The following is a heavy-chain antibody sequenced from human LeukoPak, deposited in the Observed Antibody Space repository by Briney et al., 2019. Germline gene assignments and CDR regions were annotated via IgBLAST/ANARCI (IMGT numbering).Heavy chain of an antibody. CDR2: IYFSGST. CDR1: GGSIRSYY. J-gene: IGHJ4*02. CDR3: AKSYEANFNY. V-gene: IGHV4-59*01. D-gene: IGHD3-3*01. Sequence: SETLSLTCTVAGGSIRSYYGSWIRQPPGKGLEWIGYIYFSGSTSYNPSLKSRVTISVDRSKNQFSLKLSSVAAADTAVYYCAKSYEANFNYWGEGTLVTVSS.